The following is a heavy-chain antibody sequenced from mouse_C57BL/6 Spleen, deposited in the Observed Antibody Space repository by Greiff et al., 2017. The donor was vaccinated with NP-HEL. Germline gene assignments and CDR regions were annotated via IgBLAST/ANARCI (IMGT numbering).Heavy chain of an antibody. V-gene: IGHV5-6*01. J-gene: IGHJ3*01. CDR1: GFTFSSYG. D-gene: IGHD2-3*01. Sequence: DVQLQESGGDLVKPGGSLKLSCAASGFTFSSYGMSWVRQTPDKRLEWVATISSGGSYTYYPDSVKGRFTISRDNAKNTLYLQMSSLKSEDTAMYYCARRGDGPWFAYWGQGTLVTVSA. CDR2: ISSGGSYT. CDR3: ARRGDGPWFAY.